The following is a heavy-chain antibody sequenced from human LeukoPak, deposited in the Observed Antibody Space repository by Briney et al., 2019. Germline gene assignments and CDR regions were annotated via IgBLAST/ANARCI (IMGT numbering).Heavy chain of an antibody. D-gene: IGHD6-19*01. CDR2: IYPGDSDT. Sequence: HGESLKISCKASGYTFPTSWIGWVRHMPGKGLEWMGIIYPGDSDTRYGPSFQGQVTISADKSISTAYLQWSSLKASDTAMYYCARRDSIAVLYYFDYWGQGTLVTVSS. J-gene: IGHJ4*02. V-gene: IGHV5-51*01. CDR1: GYTFPTSW. CDR3: ARRDSIAVLYYFDY.